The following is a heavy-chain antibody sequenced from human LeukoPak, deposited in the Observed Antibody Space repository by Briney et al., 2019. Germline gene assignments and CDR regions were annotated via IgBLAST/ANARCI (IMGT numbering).Heavy chain of an antibody. V-gene: IGHV3-66*01. CDR2: IYSDGSA. Sequence: PGGSLRLSCAASGFTVCGYYMNWVRQAPGKGLEWVSVIYSDGSAYYADSVKGRFTISRDNAKNSLYLQMNSLRAEDTAVYYCARDSPHPRIAAAGPDGDYWGQGTLVTVSS. CDR1: GFTVCGYY. CDR3: ARDSPHPRIAAAGPDGDY. D-gene: IGHD6-13*01. J-gene: IGHJ4*02.